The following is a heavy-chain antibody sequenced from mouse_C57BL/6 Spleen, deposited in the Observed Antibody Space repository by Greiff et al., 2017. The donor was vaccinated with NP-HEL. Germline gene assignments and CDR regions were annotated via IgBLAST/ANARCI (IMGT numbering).Heavy chain of an antibody. V-gene: IGHV7-3*01. CDR3: ARDYDGGFAY. D-gene: IGHD2-12*01. CDR1: GFTFTDYY. CDR2: IRNKANGYTT. Sequence: EVMLVESGGGLVQPGGSLSLSCAASGFTFTDYYMSWVRQPPGKALEWLGFIRNKANGYTTEYSASVKGRFTISRDTSQSILYLQMNALRAEDSATYYCARDYDGGFAYWGQGTLVTVSA. J-gene: IGHJ3*01.